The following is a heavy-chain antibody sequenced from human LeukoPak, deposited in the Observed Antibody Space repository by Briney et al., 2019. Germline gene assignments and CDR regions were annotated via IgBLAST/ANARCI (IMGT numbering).Heavy chain of an antibody. Sequence: SVKVSCKASGYTFTGYYMHWVRQAPGQGLEWMGRIIPILGIANYAQKFQGRVTITADKSTSTAYMELSSLRSEDTAVYYCARDCSGSYCHPSDYWGQGTLVTVSS. J-gene: IGHJ4*02. CDR1: GYTFTGYY. CDR2: IIPILGIA. V-gene: IGHV1-69*04. D-gene: IGHD1-26*01. CDR3: ARDCSGSYCHPSDY.